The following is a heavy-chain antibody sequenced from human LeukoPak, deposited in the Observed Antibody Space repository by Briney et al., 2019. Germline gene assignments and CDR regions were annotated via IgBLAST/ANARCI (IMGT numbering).Heavy chain of an antibody. J-gene: IGHJ4*02. V-gene: IGHV4-34*01. CDR3: AREGRMSMGIEY. D-gene: IGHD4/OR15-4a*01. Sequence: PSETLSLTCAVYGGSLSGYYCSWIRQSPGKGLEWIGEINHGGSTNYHPSLKSRVTMSVDTSKNHFSLKLSSVTAADTAVYFCAREGRMSMGIEYWGQGTLVTVSS. CDR2: INHGGST. CDR1: GGSLSGYY.